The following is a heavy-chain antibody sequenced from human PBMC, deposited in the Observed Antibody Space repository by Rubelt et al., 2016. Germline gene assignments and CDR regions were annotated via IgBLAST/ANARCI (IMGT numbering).Heavy chain of an antibody. CDR2: IYYTGRT. Sequence: QLLLQESGPGLVKPSETLSLTCTVSGGSISSSRYYWGWIRQPPREGLEWIGTIYYTGRTYYNPTLQRRIPVYVHTSKNQFSLKRCVGTAAETAVYYCARHLGTTIRGYWYCDLWGRGTLVTVSS. D-gene: IGHD3-10*01. CDR3: ARHLGTTIRGYWYCDL. J-gene: IGHJ2*01. CDR1: GGSISSSRYY. V-gene: IGHV4-39*01.